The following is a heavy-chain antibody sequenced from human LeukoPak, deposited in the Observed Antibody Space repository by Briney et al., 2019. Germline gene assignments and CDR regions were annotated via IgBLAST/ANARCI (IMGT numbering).Heavy chain of an antibody. J-gene: IGHJ4*02. CDR3: ARGTGEGYSYGRYFFDY. Sequence: ASVKVSCKASGYTFTGYYMHWVRQAPGQGLEWMGWINPNSGGTNYAQKFQGRVTMTRDTSISTAYMELSRLRSDDTAVYYCARGTGEGYSYGRYFFDYWGQGTLVTVSS. CDR1: GYTFTGYY. V-gene: IGHV1-2*02. CDR2: INPNSGGT. D-gene: IGHD5-18*01.